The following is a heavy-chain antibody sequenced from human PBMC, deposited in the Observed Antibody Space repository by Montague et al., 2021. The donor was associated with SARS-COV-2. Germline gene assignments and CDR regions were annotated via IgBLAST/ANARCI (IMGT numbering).Heavy chain of an antibody. V-gene: IGHV4-34*01. CDR2: INHSGST. J-gene: IGHJ6*02. CDR1: GGSFSGYY. CDR3: ARGGTVTTFYYYYYGIDV. Sequence: SETLSLTCAVYGGSFSGYYWSWIRQPPGKGLEWIGEINHSGSTNYNPSLKSRVTISVDTSKNQFSLKLSSVTAADTAVYYCARGGTVTTFYYYYYGIDVWGQGTTVTVSS. D-gene: IGHD4-17*01.